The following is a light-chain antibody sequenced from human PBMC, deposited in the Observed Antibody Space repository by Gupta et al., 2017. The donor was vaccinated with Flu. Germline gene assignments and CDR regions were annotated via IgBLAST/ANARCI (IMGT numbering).Light chain of an antibody. CDR2: SAS. V-gene: IGKV1-16*01. CDR3: RQYKSYPWT. Sequence: PSSLSSSVGDRVTITCRASQDIDSYLAWLQYKPGKAPKSLINSASKLQSGVPSRFSASGYGTHFTLIITNLQPDDFAIYYCRQYKSYPWTFGQGTKVDIK. CDR1: QDIDSY. J-gene: IGKJ1*01.